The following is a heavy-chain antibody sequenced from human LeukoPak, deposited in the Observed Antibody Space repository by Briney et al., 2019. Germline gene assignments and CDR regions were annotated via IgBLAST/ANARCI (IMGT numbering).Heavy chain of an antibody. CDR3: ARDISVRSWVSVSGAFDI. J-gene: IGHJ3*02. CDR2: ISSSGSTI. CDR1: GFTFSDYY. V-gene: IGHV3-11*01. D-gene: IGHD6-13*01. Sequence: GGSLRHSCAASGFTFSDYYMSWIRQAPGKGLEWVSYISSSGSTIYYADSVKGRFTISRDNAKNSLYLQMNSLRAEDTAVYYCARDISVRSWVSVSGAFDIWGQGTMVTVSS.